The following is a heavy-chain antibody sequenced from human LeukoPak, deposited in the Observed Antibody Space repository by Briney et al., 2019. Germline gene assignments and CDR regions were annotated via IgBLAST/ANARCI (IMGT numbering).Heavy chain of an antibody. CDR1: GYTFTSYY. Sequence: ASVKVSCKASGYTFTSYYMHWVRQAPGQGLEWMGIINPSGGSTSYAQKFQGRVTMTRDTSTSTAYMELRSLRSDDTAVYYCARYWGGNDPFDVWGQGTMVTVSS. V-gene: IGHV1-46*01. J-gene: IGHJ3*01. CDR2: INPSGGST. D-gene: IGHD7-27*01. CDR3: ARYWGGNDPFDV.